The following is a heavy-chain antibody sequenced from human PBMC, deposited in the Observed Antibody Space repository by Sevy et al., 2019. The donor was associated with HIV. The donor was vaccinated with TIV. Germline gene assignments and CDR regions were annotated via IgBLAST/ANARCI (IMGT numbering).Heavy chain of an antibody. CDR3: ATTKDYYESSGYPFDY. D-gene: IGHD3-16*01. J-gene: IGHJ4*02. CDR2: FDPEDDEK. CDR1: GRTLTQLS. Sequence: ASVMVSCKVSGRTLTQLSIHWVRQAPGKGLEWMGTFDPEDDEKIYAQKFQGRVTMTEDTYTDTAYMELSRLRSEDTAVYYCATTKDYYESSGYPFDYWGQGTLVTVSS. V-gene: IGHV1-24*01.